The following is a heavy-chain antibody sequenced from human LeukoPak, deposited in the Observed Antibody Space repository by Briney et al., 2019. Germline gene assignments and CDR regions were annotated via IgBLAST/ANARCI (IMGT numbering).Heavy chain of an antibody. CDR1: GFTFSDYY. CDR3: ARDDILTGYYKYYYYYGMDV. D-gene: IGHD3-9*01. V-gene: IGHV3-11*05. Sequence: GGSLRLSCAVSGFTFSDYYMSWIRQAPGKGLEWVSYISSSSSYTNYADSVKGRFTISRDNAKNSLYLQMNSLRAEDTAVYYCARDDILTGYYKYYYYYGMDVWGQGTTVTVSS. CDR2: ISSSSSYT. J-gene: IGHJ6*02.